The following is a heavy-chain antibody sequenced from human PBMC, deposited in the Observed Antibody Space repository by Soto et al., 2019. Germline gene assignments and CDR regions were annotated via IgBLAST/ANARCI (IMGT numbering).Heavy chain of an antibody. CDR3: AREGPNSGYDFLFDY. D-gene: IGHD5-12*01. V-gene: IGHV3-33*01. J-gene: IGHJ4*02. Sequence: PGGSLRLSCAASGFTFSSYGMHWVRQAPGKGLEWVAVIWYDGSNKYYADSVKGRFTISRDNSKNTLYLQMNSLRAEDTAVYYCAREGPNSGYDFLFDYWGQGTLVTVSS. CDR2: IWYDGSNK. CDR1: GFTFSSYG.